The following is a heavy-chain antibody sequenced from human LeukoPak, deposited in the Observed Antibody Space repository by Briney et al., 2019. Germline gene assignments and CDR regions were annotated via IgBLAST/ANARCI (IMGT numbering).Heavy chain of an antibody. J-gene: IGHJ6*03. D-gene: IGHD2-21*01. CDR1: GFTFSSYT. V-gene: IGHV3-23*01. CDR3: AKAPYCGGDCRDYYYYYMDV. CDR2: TCGSGGST. Sequence: GGSLRLSCAASGFTFSSYTMSWVRPGPGEGREWVSATCGSGGSTYYADSVKGRFTISRDKTKNTLYLQMNSLRAEDTAVYYCAKAPYCGGDCRDYYYYYMDVWGKGTTVTVSS.